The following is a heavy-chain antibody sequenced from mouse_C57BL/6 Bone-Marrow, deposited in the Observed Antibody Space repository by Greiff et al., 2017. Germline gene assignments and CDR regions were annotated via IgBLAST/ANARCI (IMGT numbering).Heavy chain of an antibody. J-gene: IGHJ2*01. D-gene: IGHD4-1*01. CDR1: GYTFTSYW. V-gene: IGHV1-69*01. CDR2: IDPADSYT. CDR3: ARTGFDD. Sequence: QVQLLQSGAELVRPGASVKLSCKASGYTFTSYWMHWVKQRPGQGLEWIGEIDPADSYTNYNHNFKGKSTLTVDKSTSTDYMQLSSLTSEDSAVYYCARTGFDDWGQGTTLTVSS.